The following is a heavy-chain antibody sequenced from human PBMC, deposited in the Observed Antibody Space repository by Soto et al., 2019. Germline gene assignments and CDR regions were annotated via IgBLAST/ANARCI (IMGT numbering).Heavy chain of an antibody. Sequence: ASVKVSCKVSGYTLTELSMHWVRQAPGKGLEWMGGFDPEDGETIYAQKFQGRVTMTEDTSTDTAYMELSSLRSEDTAVYYCATAGRRIVVVINAFDIWGQGTMVTVSS. D-gene: IGHD3-22*01. J-gene: IGHJ3*02. CDR2: FDPEDGET. CDR1: GYTLTELS. V-gene: IGHV1-24*01. CDR3: ATAGRRIVVVINAFDI.